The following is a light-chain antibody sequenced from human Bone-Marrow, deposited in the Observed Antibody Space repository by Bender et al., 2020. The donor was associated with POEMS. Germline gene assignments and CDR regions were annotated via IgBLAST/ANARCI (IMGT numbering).Light chain of an antibody. V-gene: IGLV2-23*01. J-gene: IGLJ1*01. Sequence: QSALTQPASVSGSPGQSVTISCTGTSRDVGHYNLVSWYQQHPGKVPKVLIYNQKKRPPGVSPRFSASKSGNLAFLTISGLQPEDEADYYCCSFAASYSYVFGAGTMVTVL. CDR2: NQK. CDR1: SRDVGHYNL. CDR3: CSFAASYSYV.